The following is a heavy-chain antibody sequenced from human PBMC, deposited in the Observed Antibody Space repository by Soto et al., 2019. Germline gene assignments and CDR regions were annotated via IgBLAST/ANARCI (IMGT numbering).Heavy chain of an antibody. Sequence: GGSLRLSCAASGFTFSSYAMHWVRQAPGKGLEWVAVISYDGSNKYYADSVKGRFTIPRDNSKNTLYLQMNSLRAEDTAVYYCARDPGHVWTYYDFWSGPTGMDVWGQGTTVTVS. V-gene: IGHV3-30-3*01. CDR1: GFTFSSYA. J-gene: IGHJ6*02. CDR3: ARDPGHVWTYYDFWSGPTGMDV. D-gene: IGHD3-3*01. CDR2: ISYDGSNK.